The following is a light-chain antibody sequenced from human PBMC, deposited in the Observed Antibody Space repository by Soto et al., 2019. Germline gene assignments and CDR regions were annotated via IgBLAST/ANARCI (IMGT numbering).Light chain of an antibody. CDR3: EAWDASMNEVV. Sequence: QSVLTQPPSVSEAPRQRVTISCSGSSSNIGNNAVNWYQQLPGKAPKLLIYYDDLLPSGVSDRFSGSKSGTSASLAISGLQSEDEADYYCEAWDASMNEVVFGGGTQLTVL. CDR1: SSNIGNNA. J-gene: IGLJ2*01. CDR2: YDD. V-gene: IGLV1-36*01.